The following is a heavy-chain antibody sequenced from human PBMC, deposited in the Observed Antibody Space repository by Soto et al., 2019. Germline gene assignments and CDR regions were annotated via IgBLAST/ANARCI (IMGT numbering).Heavy chain of an antibody. CDR2: INHYGST. CDR3: AREACSTTSCYHD. Sequence: SETLSLTCAVYGGSFSGYYWSWIPQPPGKGLEWIGEINHYGSTNQNPSLKSRVTLSIDTSKNQFSLKLSSVTAADTAVYYCAREACSTTSCYHDWGQGTTVTVSS. J-gene: IGHJ6*02. V-gene: IGHV4-34*01. CDR1: GGSFSGYY. D-gene: IGHD2-2*01.